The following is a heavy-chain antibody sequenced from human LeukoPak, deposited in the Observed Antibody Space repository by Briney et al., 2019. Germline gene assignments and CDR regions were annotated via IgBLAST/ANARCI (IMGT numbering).Heavy chain of an antibody. D-gene: IGHD5-24*01. CDR2: VNPSGGST. V-gene: IGHV1-46*01. J-gene: IGHJ4*02. Sequence: ASVKVSCKASGGTFSSYAISWVRQAPGQGLEWMGIVNPSGGSTSYAQKFQGRVTMTRDTSTSTVYMELSSLRSEDTAVYYCARDTNGDGYNFRGFDYWGQGTLVTVSS. CDR3: ARDTNGDGYNFRGFDY. CDR1: GGTFSSYA.